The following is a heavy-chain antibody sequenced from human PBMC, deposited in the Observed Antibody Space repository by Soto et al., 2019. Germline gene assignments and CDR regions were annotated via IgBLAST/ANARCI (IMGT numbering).Heavy chain of an antibody. D-gene: IGHD1-1*01. CDR3: ARAFNWNDAYFDY. CDR2: IYSGGST. CDR1: GLTVSNNY. J-gene: IGHJ4*02. V-gene: IGHV3-53*01. Sequence: EAHLVESGGGLIQPGGSLRLSCAASGLTVSNNYMSWVRQAPGKGLEWVSIIYSGGSTYYADSVTGRFTISRDNSKNTRYLQMDSLRAEDTAVYYCARAFNWNDAYFDYWGQGTLVTVSS.